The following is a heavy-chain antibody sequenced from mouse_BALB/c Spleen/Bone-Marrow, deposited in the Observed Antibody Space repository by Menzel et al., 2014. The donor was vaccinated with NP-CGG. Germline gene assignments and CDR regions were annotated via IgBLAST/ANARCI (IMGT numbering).Heavy chain of an antibody. CDR3: AREGNYFDY. CDR1: GFSLTVYG. V-gene: IGHV2-6-7*01. J-gene: IGHJ2*01. Sequence: VQGVESGPGLVAPSQSLSITCTVSGFSLTVYGVNWVRQPPGKGLEWLGMIWGDGITDYNSAFKSRLSNSKDDSKSQVFLKMNNLQTDDTAKYYCAREGNYFDYWGQGTTLTVSS. CDR2: IWGDGIT.